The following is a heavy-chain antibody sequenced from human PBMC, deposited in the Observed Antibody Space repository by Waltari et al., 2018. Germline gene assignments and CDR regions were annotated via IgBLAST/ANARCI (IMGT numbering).Heavy chain of an antibody. D-gene: IGHD6-13*01. J-gene: IGHJ4*02. CDR3: ARAPMSGAATGTFEF. CDR1: GYSITSGYY. CDR2: IYHSGNT. Sequence: QVQLQESGPGLVKPSETLSLTCTVSGYSITSGYYWGCIRQPPGKGLEWIGSIYHSGNTYYNPSLKGRLTISVDTSKNQFSLRLSSVTAADTAVYYCARAPMSGAATGTFEFWGLGSLVTVSP. V-gene: IGHV4-38-2*02.